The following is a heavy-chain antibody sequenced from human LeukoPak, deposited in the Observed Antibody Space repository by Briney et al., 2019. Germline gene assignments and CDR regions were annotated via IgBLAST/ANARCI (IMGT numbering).Heavy chain of an antibody. CDR1: GFTLRNYG. V-gene: IGHV3-21*01. CDR2: ISGSGVNT. Sequence: GGTLRLSCAASGFTLRNYGMSWVRQAPGKGLEWVSSISGSGVNTDYADSVKGRFTISRDNAKNSLYLQMNGLRAEDTAVYYCARNTEDYWGQGTLVTVSS. CDR3: ARNTEDY. J-gene: IGHJ4*02. D-gene: IGHD1-14*01.